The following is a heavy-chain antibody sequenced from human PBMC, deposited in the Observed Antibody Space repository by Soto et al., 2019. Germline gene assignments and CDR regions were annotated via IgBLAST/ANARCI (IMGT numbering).Heavy chain of an antibody. Sequence: QLQLQESGSGLVKPSQTLSLTCAVSGGSISSGGYSWSWIRQPPGKGLEWIGYIYHSGSTYYNPSLKRRVTISVDRSKNQFSLKLSSVTAADTAVYYCARGGDGDYVAGWFDPWGQGTLVTVSS. D-gene: IGHD4-17*01. CDR2: IYHSGST. J-gene: IGHJ5*02. V-gene: IGHV4-30-2*01. CDR3: ARGGDGDYVAGWFDP. CDR1: GGSISSGGYS.